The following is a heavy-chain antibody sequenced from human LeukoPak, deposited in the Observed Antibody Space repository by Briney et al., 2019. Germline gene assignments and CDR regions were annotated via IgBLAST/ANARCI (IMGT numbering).Heavy chain of an antibody. Sequence: GGSLRLSCAASGFTFSSYSMNWVRQAPGKGLEWVSSISSSSSYIYYADSVKGRFTISRDNAENSLYLQMNSLRAEDTAVYYCARGRIGNTIFPGDYWGQGTLVTVSS. J-gene: IGHJ4*02. D-gene: IGHD3-9*01. CDR1: GFTFSSYS. V-gene: IGHV3-21*01. CDR2: ISSSSSYI. CDR3: ARGRIGNTIFPGDY.